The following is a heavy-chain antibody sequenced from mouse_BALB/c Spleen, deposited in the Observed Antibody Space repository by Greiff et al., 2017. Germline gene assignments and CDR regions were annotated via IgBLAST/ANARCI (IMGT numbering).Heavy chain of an antibody. CDR2: IWSGGST. D-gene: IGHD4-1*01. V-gene: IGHV2-2*02. CDR1: GFSLTSYG. Sequence: VQLQQSGPGLVQPSQSLSITCTVSGFSLTSYGVHWVRQSPGKGLEWLGVIWSGGSTDYNAAFISRLSISKDNSKSQVFFKMNSLQANDTAIYYCARNWDRNPFAYWGQGTLVTVSA. CDR3: ARNWDRNPFAY. J-gene: IGHJ3*01.